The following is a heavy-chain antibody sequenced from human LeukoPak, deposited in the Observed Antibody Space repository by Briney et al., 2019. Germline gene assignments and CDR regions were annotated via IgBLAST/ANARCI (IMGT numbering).Heavy chain of an antibody. CDR1: GGSISSYY. J-gene: IGHJ5*02. V-gene: IGHV4-59*12. Sequence: SETLSLTCTVSGGSISSYYWSWIRQPPGKGLEWIGYIYYSGSTNYIPSLKSRVTISVDTSENQFSLKLSSVTAADTAVYYCATNRGPRGWFDPWGQGILVTVSS. CDR3: ATNRGPRGWFDP. D-gene: IGHD1-14*01. CDR2: IYYSGST.